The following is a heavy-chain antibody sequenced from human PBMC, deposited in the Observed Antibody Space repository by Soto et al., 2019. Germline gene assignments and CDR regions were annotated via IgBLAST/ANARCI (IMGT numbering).Heavy chain of an antibody. Sequence: QVQLVESGGGVVQPGRSPRLSCAASGFTFSSYGMHWVRQAPGKGLEWVAVISYDGSNKYYADSVKGRFTISRDNSKNTLYLQMNSLRAEDTAVYYCAKGMRGYYDSSGYPQGYWGQGTLVTVSS. CDR1: GFTFSSYG. CDR2: ISYDGSNK. V-gene: IGHV3-30*18. CDR3: AKGMRGYYDSSGYPQGY. J-gene: IGHJ4*02. D-gene: IGHD3-22*01.